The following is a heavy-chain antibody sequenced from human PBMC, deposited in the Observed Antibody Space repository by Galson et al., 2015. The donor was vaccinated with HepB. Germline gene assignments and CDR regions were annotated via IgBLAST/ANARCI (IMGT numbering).Heavy chain of an antibody. CDR1: GGSISSYY. CDR3: ARHFVGATSWFVY. D-gene: IGHD1-26*01. J-gene: IGHJ4*02. Sequence: SETLSLTCTVSGGSISSYYWSWIRQPPGKGLEWIGYIYYSGSTNYNPSLKSRVTISVDTSKNQFSLKLSSVTAADTAVYYCARHFVGATSWFVYWGQGTLVTVSS. V-gene: IGHV4-59*08. CDR2: IYYSGST.